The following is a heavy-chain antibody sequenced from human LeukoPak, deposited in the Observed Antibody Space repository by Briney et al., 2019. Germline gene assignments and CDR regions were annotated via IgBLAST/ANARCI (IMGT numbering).Heavy chain of an antibody. D-gene: IGHD4-11*01. Sequence: SETLSLTCTVSGGSISSYYWSWTRQPPGKGLEWIGYIYYSGSTNYNPSLKSRVTISVDTSKNQFSLKLSSVTAADTAVYYCARHMTTVTTWSYYYYGMDVWGQGTTVTVS. J-gene: IGHJ6*02. CDR1: GGSISSYY. CDR3: ARHMTTVTTWSYYYYGMDV. CDR2: IYYSGST. V-gene: IGHV4-59*08.